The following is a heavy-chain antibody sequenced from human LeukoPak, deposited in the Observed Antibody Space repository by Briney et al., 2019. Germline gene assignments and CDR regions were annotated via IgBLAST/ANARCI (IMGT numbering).Heavy chain of an antibody. CDR3: ARGGRQSPGAFDI. J-gene: IGHJ3*02. CDR1: GYTFTSYY. CDR2: INPSGGST. V-gene: IGHV1-46*01. Sequence: ASVKVSCKASGYTFTSYYMHWVRQAPGQGLEWMGIINPSGGSTSYAQKFQGRVNMTRDMSTSTVYMELSGLRSEDTAVYYCARGGRQSPGAFDIWGQGTMVTVSS.